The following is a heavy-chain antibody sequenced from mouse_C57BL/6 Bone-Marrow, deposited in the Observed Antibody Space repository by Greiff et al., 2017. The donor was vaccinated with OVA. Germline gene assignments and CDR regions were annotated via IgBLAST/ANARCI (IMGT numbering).Heavy chain of an antibody. V-gene: IGHV1-55*01. Sequence: VQLQQPGAELVKPGASVKMSCKASGYTFTSYWITWVKQRPGQGLEWIGDIYPGSGSTNYNEKFKSKATLTVDTASITAYMQLSSLTSEDSAVYYCARSVLPLYAMDYWGQGTSVTVSS. J-gene: IGHJ4*01. CDR1: GYTFTSYW. D-gene: IGHD1-1*01. CDR3: ARSVLPLYAMDY. CDR2: IYPGSGST.